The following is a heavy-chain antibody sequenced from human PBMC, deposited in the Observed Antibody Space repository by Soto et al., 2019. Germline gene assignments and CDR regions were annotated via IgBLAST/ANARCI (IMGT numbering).Heavy chain of an antibody. J-gene: IGHJ4*02. CDR3: AKPYSGNYPRPFDY. CDR1: GFTFSIYG. D-gene: IGHD1-26*01. CDR2: ISYHGSNK. V-gene: IGHV3-30*18. Sequence: GGSLRLSCAASGFTFSIYGMHWVRQAPGKGLEWVAAISYHGSNKYYADSVKGRFTISRDNSKNTLYLQMDGPRAEDTAVYYCAKPYSGNYPRPFDYWGQGTLVTVSS.